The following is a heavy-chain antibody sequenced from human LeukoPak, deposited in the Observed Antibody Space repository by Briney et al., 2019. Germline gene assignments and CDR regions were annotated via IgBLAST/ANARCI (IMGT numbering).Heavy chain of an antibody. V-gene: IGHV3-9*01. CDR2: ISWNSGSV. D-gene: IGHD1-26*01. J-gene: IGHJ4*02. CDR3: ATVGGSYSPADY. CDR1: GFTFDDYA. Sequence: GRSLRLSCAASGFTFDDYAMHWVRQAPGKGLEWVPGISWNSGSVGYVDSVKGRFTISRDNAKNSLYLQMNSLRAEDTAVYYCATVGGSYSPADYWGQGTLVTVSS.